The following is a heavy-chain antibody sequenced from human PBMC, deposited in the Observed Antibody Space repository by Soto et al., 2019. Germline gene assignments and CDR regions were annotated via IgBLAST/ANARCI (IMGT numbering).Heavy chain of an antibody. D-gene: IGHD3-9*01. CDR1: GYSFTSYW. CDR2: IYPGDSDT. V-gene: IGHV5-51*01. Sequence: GESLKISCKGSGYSFTSYWIGWVRQMPGKGLEWMGIIYPGDSDTRYSSSFQGQVTISADKSISTAYLQWSSLKASDTAMYYCARHADYDILTGLYYYYGMDVWGQGTTVTVSS. J-gene: IGHJ6*02. CDR3: ARHADYDILTGLYYYYGMDV.